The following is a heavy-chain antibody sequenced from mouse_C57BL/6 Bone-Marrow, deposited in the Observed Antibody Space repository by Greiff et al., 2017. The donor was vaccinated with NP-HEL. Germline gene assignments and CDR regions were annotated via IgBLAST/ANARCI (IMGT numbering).Heavy chain of an antibody. J-gene: IGHJ4*01. V-gene: IGHV5-12*01. D-gene: IGHD2-4*01. CDR3: ARSYDYDGAYYAMDY. Sequence: EVHLVESGGGLVQPGGSLKLSCAASGFTFSDYYMYWVRQTPEKRLEWVAYISNGGGSTYYPDTVKGRFTISRDHAKNTLYLQMSRLKSEDTAMYDCARSYDYDGAYYAMDYWGQGTSVTVSS. CDR2: ISNGGGST. CDR1: GFTFSDYY.